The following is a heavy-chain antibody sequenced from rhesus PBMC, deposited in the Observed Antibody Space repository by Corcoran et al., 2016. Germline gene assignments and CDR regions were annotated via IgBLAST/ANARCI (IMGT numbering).Heavy chain of an antibody. CDR1: GYSISGYY. CDR2: ITYSGSN. J-gene: IGHJ4*01. Sequence: QVQLQESGPGLVKPSETLSLTCAVSGYSISGYYWSWIRQAPGKGLEWIGYITYSGSNSYNPSLKCRGTISRDTSKNQFSLRLSSVTAADTAVYYCARDWGGYSYSYLDYWGQGVLVTVSS. CDR3: ARDWGGYSYSYLDY. D-gene: IGHD5-12*01. V-gene: IGHV4-122*02.